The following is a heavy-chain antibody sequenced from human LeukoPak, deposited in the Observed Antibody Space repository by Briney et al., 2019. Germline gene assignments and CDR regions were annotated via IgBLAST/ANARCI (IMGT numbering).Heavy chain of an antibody. V-gene: IGHV4-34*01. CDR1: GGGSFSDYY. D-gene: IGHD3-22*01. CDR2: SNPGGSS. J-gene: IGHJ4*02. Sequence: SETLSLTCSVYGGGSFSDYYWTWIRQPPGKGLGWIGESNPGGSSKYNPSLKSRGTISVDTSKNQFSLKLTSVTAADTAVYYCARAQHYDSDGYYLPFDQWGQGTLVTVSS. CDR3: ARAQHYDSDGYYLPFDQ.